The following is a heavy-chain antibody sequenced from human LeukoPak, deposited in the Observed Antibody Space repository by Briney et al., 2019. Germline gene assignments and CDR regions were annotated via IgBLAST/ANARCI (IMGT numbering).Heavy chain of an antibody. V-gene: IGHV4-38-2*02. Sequence: PSETLSPTCTVSGYSISSGYYRGWIRQPPGKGLEWIGSIYHSGSTYYNPSPKSRVTISVDTSKNQFSLKLSSVTAADTAVYYCARGVGDFRGFDWFPYWGQGTLVTVSS. CDR1: GYSISSGYY. CDR2: IYHSGST. CDR3: ARGVGDFRGFDWFPY. D-gene: IGHD3-9*01. J-gene: IGHJ4*02.